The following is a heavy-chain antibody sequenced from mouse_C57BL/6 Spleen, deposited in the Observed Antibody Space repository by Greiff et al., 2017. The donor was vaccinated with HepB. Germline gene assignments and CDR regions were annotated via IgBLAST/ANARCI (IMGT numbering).Heavy chain of an antibody. Sequence: VQLKESGPELVKPGASVKMSCKASGYTFTDYNMHWVKQSHGKSLEWIGYINPNNGGTSYNQKFKGKATLTVNKSSSTAYMELRSLTSEDSAVYYCARRDYGSRYAMDYWGQGTSVTVSS. CDR2: INPNNGGT. CDR3: ARRDYGSRYAMDY. D-gene: IGHD1-1*01. CDR1: GYTFTDYN. V-gene: IGHV1-22*01. J-gene: IGHJ4*01.